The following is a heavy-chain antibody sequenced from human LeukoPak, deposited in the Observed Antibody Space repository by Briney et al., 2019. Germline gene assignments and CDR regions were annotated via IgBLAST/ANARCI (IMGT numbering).Heavy chain of an antibody. J-gene: IGHJ4*02. Sequence: GGSLRLSCAASGFTFSSYAMHWVRQAPGKGLEWVAVISYDGSNKYYADSVKGRFTISRDNAKNSLYLQMNSLRAEDTAVYYCARVTEAPYYFDYWGQGTLVTVSS. V-gene: IGHV3-30-3*01. CDR2: ISYDGSNK. CDR3: ARVTEAPYYFDY. CDR1: GFTFSSYA.